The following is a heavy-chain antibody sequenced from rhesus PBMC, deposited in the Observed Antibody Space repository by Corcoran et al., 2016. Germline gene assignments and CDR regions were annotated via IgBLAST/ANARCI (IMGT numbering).Heavy chain of an antibody. V-gene: IGHV4-147*01. J-gene: IGHJ6*01. CDR2: IHVGSGST. CDR1: AGSLSSNS. CDR3: ARLVAGSGLDS. Sequence: QVLLQESGPGLVKPSETLSRTCTVSAGSLSSNSWSWIRQSPGKGLEWIGYIHVGSGSTSYNPSLKSRVTFSRDTSKNQFSLKLTSVTAADTAVYYCARLVAGSGLDSWGQGVVVTVSS. D-gene: IGHD6-37*01.